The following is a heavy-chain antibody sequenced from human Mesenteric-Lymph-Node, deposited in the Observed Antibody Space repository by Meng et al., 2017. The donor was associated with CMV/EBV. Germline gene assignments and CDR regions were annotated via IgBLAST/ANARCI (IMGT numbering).Heavy chain of an antibody. J-gene: IGHJ4*02. CDR1: GFTFSNYW. Sequence: GESLKISCPASGFTFSNYWMTWVRQAPGKGLEWVANINPDGSGKNYVDSLKGRFTISRDNAKNSLYLQMTSLRAEDTAVYYCASGEGYVPFDYWGQGTLVTVSS. V-gene: IGHV3-7*01. D-gene: IGHD5-24*01. CDR3: ASGEGYVPFDY. CDR2: INPDGSGK.